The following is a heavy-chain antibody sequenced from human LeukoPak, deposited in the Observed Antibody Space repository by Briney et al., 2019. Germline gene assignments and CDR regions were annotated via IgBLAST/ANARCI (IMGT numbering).Heavy chain of an antibody. CDR3: AKRDDYGANSRYYFEY. J-gene: IGHJ4*02. Sequence: GGSLRLSCAPSGFTLSSYTMSWGRDTPEERLWRGSAICGSGGSTYYADSVKGRFNISRDNSKNTLYLQMNSLRAEDTAIYFCAKRDDYGANSRYYFEYWGQGTLVAVSS. D-gene: IGHD4-23*01. CDR2: ICGSGGST. V-gene: IGHV3-23*01. CDR1: GFTLSSYT.